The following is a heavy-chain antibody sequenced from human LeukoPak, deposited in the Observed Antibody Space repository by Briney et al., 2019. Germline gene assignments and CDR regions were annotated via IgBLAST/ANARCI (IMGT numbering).Heavy chain of an antibody. V-gene: IGHV3-23*01. Sequence: PGGSLRLSCAASGFTFSYYYMSGVRQAPGKGLEWVSGISGSGGSTYYADSVKGRFTISRDNSKNTLYLQMNSLRAEETAEYYCAKGPKQLVFVRGYYFDYWGQGTLVTVSS. J-gene: IGHJ4*02. D-gene: IGHD6-13*01. CDR3: AKGPKQLVFVRGYYFDY. CDR1: GFTFSYYY. CDR2: ISGSGGST.